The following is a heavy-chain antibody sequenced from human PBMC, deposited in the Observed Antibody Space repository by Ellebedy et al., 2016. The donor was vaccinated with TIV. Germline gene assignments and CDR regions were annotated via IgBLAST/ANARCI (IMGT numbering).Heavy chain of an antibody. J-gene: IGHJ3*02. CDR1: GGSISSRNW. CDR2: IYLSGST. CDR3: AIYGPGSYNLDAFDI. Sequence: MPGGSLRLSCAVSGGSISSRNWWSWVRQPPGKGLEWIGEIYLSGSTSYNPSLKSRATISLDKSKQQFSLKLSSVTAADTAIYYCAIYGPGSYNLDAFDIWGQGTMVTVSS. V-gene: IGHV4-4*02. D-gene: IGHD3-10*01.